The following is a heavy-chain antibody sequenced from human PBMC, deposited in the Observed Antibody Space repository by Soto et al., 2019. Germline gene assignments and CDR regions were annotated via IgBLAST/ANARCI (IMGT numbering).Heavy chain of an antibody. J-gene: IGHJ4*02. Sequence: EVHLVESGGGLVQPGGSLRLSCAASGFTFSSYSLNWVRQAPGKGLEWVSYITSSGTTVYYADSVRGRFTISRDNAKNALYRQMNSLRDDDTAVEYCARGSSNWADYFDFWGQGTLVTVSS. D-gene: IGHD6-13*01. CDR3: ARGSSNWADYFDF. CDR1: GFTFSSYS. CDR2: ITSSGTTV. V-gene: IGHV3-48*02.